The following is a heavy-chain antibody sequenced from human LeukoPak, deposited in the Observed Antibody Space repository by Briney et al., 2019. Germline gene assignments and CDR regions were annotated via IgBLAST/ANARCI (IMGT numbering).Heavy chain of an antibody. CDR1: GFTFTSYA. J-gene: IGHJ4*02. CDR3: AEPSLSSSWYTVSSVVDY. D-gene: IGHD6-13*01. V-gene: IGHV3-23*01. Sequence: GGSLRLSCAISGFTFTSYAMSWVRQAPGEGLEWVSTISGSGGSTYYADSVKGRFTISRDNSKNTLYLQMNSLRAEDTAVYYCAEPSLSSSWYTVSSVVDYWGQGTLVTVSS. CDR2: ISGSGGST.